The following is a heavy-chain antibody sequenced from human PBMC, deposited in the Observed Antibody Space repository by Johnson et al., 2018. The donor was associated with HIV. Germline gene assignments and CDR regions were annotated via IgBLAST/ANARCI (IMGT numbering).Heavy chain of an antibody. J-gene: IGHJ3*02. CDR3: ARGLGLSDAFYI. CDR2: IRYDGSNK. CDR1: GFTFSSFG. V-gene: IGHV3-30*02. Sequence: VQLVESGGGVVQPGGSLRLPCAASGFTFSSFGMHWVRQAPGKGLEWGAFIRYDGSNKYYADSVKGRFTISRDNSKNTLYLQMNSLRAGDTAVYYCARGLGLSDAFYIWGQGTMVTVSS. D-gene: IGHD6-19*01.